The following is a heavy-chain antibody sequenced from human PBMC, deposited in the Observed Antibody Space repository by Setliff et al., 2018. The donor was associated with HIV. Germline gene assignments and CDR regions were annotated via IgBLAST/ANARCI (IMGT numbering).Heavy chain of an antibody. D-gene: IGHD3-22*01. Sequence: PSETLSLTCAVYGGSFSGYYWSWIRQPPGKGLEWIGEINHSGSTNYNPSLKSRVTISVDTSKNQFSLKLNSVTAADTAMYYCAREDYYDQKGAFDIWGQGTMVTVSS. CDR2: INHSGST. V-gene: IGHV4-34*01. CDR3: AREDYYDQKGAFDI. J-gene: IGHJ3*02. CDR1: GGSFSGYY.